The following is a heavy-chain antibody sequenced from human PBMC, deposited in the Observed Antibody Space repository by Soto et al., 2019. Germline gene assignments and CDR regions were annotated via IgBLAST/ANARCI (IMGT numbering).Heavy chain of an antibody. Sequence: GASVKVSCKASGYTLTSYDVNWVRQATGQGLEWMGWMNPNSGNTGYAQKFQGRVTMTRNTSISTAYMELSSLRSEDTAVYYCARGGRYCSGGSCYSRHFDYWGQGTLVTSPQ. CDR3: ARGGRYCSGGSCYSRHFDY. V-gene: IGHV1-8*01. CDR2: MNPNSGNT. CDR1: GYTLTSYD. J-gene: IGHJ4*02. D-gene: IGHD2-15*01.